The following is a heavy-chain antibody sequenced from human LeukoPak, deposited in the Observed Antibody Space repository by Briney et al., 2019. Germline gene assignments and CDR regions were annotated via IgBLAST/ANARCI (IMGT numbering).Heavy chain of an antibody. CDR3: ARYSATYYVY. D-gene: IGHD1-26*01. CDR1: GDSISGYY. CDR2: IYSGGNA. V-gene: IGHV4-59*01. Sequence: PSETLSLTCTVSGDSISGYYWGWVRQPPGKGLEWIGYIYSGGNANYSPSLKSRVTMSVDTSKNQFSLSLYSVTAADTAVYYCARYSATYYVYWDEGTLVTVSS. J-gene: IGHJ4*02.